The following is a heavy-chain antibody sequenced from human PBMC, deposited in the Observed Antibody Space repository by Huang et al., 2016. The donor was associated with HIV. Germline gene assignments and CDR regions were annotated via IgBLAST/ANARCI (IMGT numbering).Heavy chain of an antibody. CDR1: GFPFDNFA. CDR3: AKEARAITSALNWFDS. V-gene: IGHV3-23*01. J-gene: IGHJ5*01. Sequence: EVHLLELGGGSVQPGGSLRLSCAASGFPFDNFAMNWVRQARGKGLGWVSVIGCSVVTTHYEESVKGRFTISGDTSKNTVFLQRNSPRAEDTAVYYCAKEARAITSALNWFDSWGPGILVTVSS. D-gene: IGHD6-6*01. CDR2: IGCSVVTT.